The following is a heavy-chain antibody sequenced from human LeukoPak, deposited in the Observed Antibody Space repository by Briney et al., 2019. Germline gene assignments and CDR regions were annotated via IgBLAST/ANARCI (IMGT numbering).Heavy chain of an antibody. CDR1: GFIFSDYS. Sequence: GGSLRLSCAASGFIFSDYSMSWVRQAPGKGLEWVASIRSSSSYIYYGDSVKGRFTISRDIAKNSLYLEMNSLTVEDTAVYYCARGWSSGYSDYWGQGTLVSVSS. J-gene: IGHJ4*02. CDR3: ARGWSSGYSDY. D-gene: IGHD3-22*01. V-gene: IGHV3-21*01. CDR2: IRSSSSYI.